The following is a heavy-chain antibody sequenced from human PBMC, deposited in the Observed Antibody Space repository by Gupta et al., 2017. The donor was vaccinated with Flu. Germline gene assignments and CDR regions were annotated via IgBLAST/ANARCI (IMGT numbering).Heavy chain of an antibody. CDR1: GLPFSNYD. CDR3: ARSGGNGHSGGCYYYTMDL. J-gene: IGHJ6*02. D-gene: IGHD2-15*01. V-gene: IGHV3-11*01. CDR2: SDGSRTSM. Sequence: LLESGGGFVKPGGSLRLPCAASGLPFSNYDMTWIRQAPVRGLGWVSYSDGSRTSMSYADSVTGRFTICRNNAKNSLSLQVNSLRAEDTAVYYCARSGGNGHSGGCYYYTMDLWGQGTTVTVSS.